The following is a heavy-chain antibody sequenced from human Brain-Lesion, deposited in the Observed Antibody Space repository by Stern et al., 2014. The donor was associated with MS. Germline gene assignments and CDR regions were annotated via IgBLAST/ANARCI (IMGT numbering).Heavy chain of an antibody. CDR3: ARETGGYTYGDTDFFDY. D-gene: IGHD5-18*01. V-gene: IGHV4-61*02. CDR1: GDSISSGSFY. CDR2: IYSSGST. J-gene: IGHJ4*02. Sequence: VQLLESGPGLVKPSQTLSLTCIVSGDSISSGSFYWNWIRQPAGKGLEWIGRIYSSGSTNYNPYLKSRVTISGDTPKNQFSLKVISMTAADTAVYYCARETGGYTYGDTDFFDYWGQGALVTVSS.